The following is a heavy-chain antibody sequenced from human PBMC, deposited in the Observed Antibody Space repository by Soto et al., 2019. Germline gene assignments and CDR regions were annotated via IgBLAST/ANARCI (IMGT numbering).Heavy chain of an antibody. CDR2: IYYSGSS. J-gene: IGHJ4*02. Sequence: SETLSLTCTVSGGSISSGGYYWSWIRQHPGKGLEWIGYIYYSGSSYYNPSLKSRVTISVDTSKNQFSLKLSSVTAADTAVYYCAREVAEQWLANGKYYFDYWGQGTLVTVSS. V-gene: IGHV4-31*03. CDR1: GGSISSGGYY. D-gene: IGHD6-19*01. CDR3: AREVAEQWLANGKYYFDY.